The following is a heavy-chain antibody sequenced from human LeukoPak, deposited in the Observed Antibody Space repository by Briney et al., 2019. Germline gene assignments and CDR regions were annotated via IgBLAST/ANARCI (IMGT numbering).Heavy chain of an antibody. J-gene: IGHJ4*02. D-gene: IGHD5-24*01. CDR1: GGSISSSSYY. Sequence: SETLSLTCTVSGGSISSSSYYWGWIRQPPGKGLEWIGSIYYSGSTYYNPSLKSLVTISVDTSKNQFSLKLSSVTAADTAVYYCARLEMATIDYWGQGTLVTVSS. CDR2: IYYSGST. V-gene: IGHV4-39*01. CDR3: ARLEMATIDY.